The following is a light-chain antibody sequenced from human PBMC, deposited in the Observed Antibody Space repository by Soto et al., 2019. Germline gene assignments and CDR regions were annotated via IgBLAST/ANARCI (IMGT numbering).Light chain of an antibody. J-gene: IGKJ1*01. CDR3: QQSYRTPPWT. CDR2: GAS. CDR1: QSISSY. V-gene: IGKV1-39*01. Sequence: DIQMTQSPSSLSASVGDRVSITCRASQSISSYLSWYQQKPGKAPTLLIYGASNLQSGVPSRFSGSGSGTDFTLAISSLQPEDFATYYCQQSYRTPPWTFGQGTKAEIK.